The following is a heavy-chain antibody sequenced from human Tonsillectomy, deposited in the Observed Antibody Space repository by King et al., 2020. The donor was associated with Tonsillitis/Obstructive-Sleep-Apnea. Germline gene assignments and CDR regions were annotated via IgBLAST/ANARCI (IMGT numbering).Heavy chain of an antibody. Sequence: QLVQSGAEVKKPGESLKISCEGPGYSFTTYWIVWVRQMPGKGLEWMGLIYPGDSDTRYSPSFQGPVTISDDKSISTAYLLWSSLKASDTAMCYCARQRTSGSVEPVGSCGQGTLVTVSS. CDR1: GYSFTTYW. D-gene: IGHD1-26*01. V-gene: IGHV5-51*01. CDR3: ARQRTSGSVEPVGS. CDR2: IYPGDSDT. J-gene: IGHJ5*02.